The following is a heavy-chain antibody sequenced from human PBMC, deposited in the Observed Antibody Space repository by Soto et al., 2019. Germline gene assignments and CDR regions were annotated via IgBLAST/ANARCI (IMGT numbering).Heavy chain of an antibody. V-gene: IGHV1-2*02. CDR1: GYTFTGYY. D-gene: IGHD3-3*01. CDR2: INPNSGGT. J-gene: IGHJ6*02. Sequence: QVQLVQSGAEVKKPGASVKVSCKASGYTFTGYYMHWVRQAPGQGLEWMGWINPNSGGTNYAQKFQGGVTMTRDTSISTAYMELSRLRSDDTAVYYCARDTAYDFWSGYGYYGMDVWGQGTTVTVSS. CDR3: ARDTAYDFWSGYGYYGMDV.